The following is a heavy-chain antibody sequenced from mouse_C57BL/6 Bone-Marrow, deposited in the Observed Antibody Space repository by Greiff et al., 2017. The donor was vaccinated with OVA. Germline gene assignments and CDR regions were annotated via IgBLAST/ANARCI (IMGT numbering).Heavy chain of an antibody. Sequence: VKLVEPGAELVRPGASVTLSCKASGYTFTDYEMHWVKQTPVHGLEWIGAIDPETGGTAYNQKFKGKAILTADKSSSTAYMELRSLTSEDSAVYYCTRGYSNYYAMDYWGQGTSVTVSS. V-gene: IGHV1-15*01. D-gene: IGHD2-5*01. J-gene: IGHJ4*01. CDR3: TRGYSNYYAMDY. CDR2: IDPETGGT. CDR1: GYTFTDYE.